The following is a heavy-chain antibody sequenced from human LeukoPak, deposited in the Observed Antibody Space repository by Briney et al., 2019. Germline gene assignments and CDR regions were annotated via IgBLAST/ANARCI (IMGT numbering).Heavy chain of an antibody. CDR3: ARTDPTVDSSGYYYFDY. CDR1: GGSISSSSYY. CDR2: IYYSGST. Sequence: TTSETLSLTCTVSGGSISSSSYYWGWIRQPPGKGLEWIGSIYYSGSTYYNPSLKSRVTISVDTSKNQFSLKLSSVTAADTAVYYCARTDPTVDSSGYYYFDYWGQGTLVTVSS. J-gene: IGHJ4*02. D-gene: IGHD3-22*01. V-gene: IGHV4-39*01.